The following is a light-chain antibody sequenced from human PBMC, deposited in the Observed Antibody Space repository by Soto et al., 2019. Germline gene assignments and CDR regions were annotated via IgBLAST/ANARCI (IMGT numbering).Light chain of an antibody. V-gene: IGLV1-40*01. CDR1: ISNIGAGYD. CDR2: GSS. CDR3: QSYDISLSGHVV. J-gene: IGLJ2*01. Sequence: QSVLTQPPSMSGAPGQRVTISCTGSISNIGAGYDVHWYQQFPGTAPKLLIFGSSSRPSGVPDRFSGSKSGTSASLAITGLQAEDEADYYCQSYDISLSGHVVFGGGTKLTVL.